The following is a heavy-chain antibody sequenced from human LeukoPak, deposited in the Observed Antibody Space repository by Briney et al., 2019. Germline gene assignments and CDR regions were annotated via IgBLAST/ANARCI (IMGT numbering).Heavy chain of an antibody. J-gene: IGHJ6*03. CDR3: ARVGEYYYYYYMDV. D-gene: IGHD2-21*01. CDR2: MNVKTGAT. V-gene: IGHV1-8*02. CDR1: GYTFTSYG. Sequence: ASVKVSCKASGYTFTSYGISWVRQAPGHGLEWLGWMNVKTGATSSAQRFPGRFTMTRDTSIGTASMEFSSLRSEDTAVYYCARVGEYYYYYYMDVWGKGTTVTVSS.